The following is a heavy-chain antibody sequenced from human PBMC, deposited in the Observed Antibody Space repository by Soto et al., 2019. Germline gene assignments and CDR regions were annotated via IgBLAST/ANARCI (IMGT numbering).Heavy chain of an antibody. CDR3: ARDRVAVSGTGHRWFAP. CDR2: ISSSGTTM. J-gene: IGHJ5*02. V-gene: IGHV3-11*01. Sequence: GGSLRLSCAASGFTFSDYYMSWIRQAPGKGLEWVSYISSSGTTMYYADSVKGRFTISRDNAKNSLYLQMNSLRAEDTAVYYCARDRVAVSGTGHRWFAPCGQGTLVTVSS. CDR1: GFTFSDYY. D-gene: IGHD6-19*01.